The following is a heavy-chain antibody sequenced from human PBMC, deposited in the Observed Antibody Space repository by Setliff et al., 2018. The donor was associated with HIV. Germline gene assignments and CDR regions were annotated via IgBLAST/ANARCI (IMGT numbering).Heavy chain of an antibody. CDR2: MSTYNGNT. CDR1: GYTFTSYD. V-gene: IGHV1-18*01. CDR3: ARVLIGGRDIVVGAHDY. Sequence: ASVKVSCKASGYTFTSYDISWVRQAPGQGLEWMGWMSTYNGNTNYAQKVQGRVTMTTDTSTSTAYMELRSLRSDDTAVYYCARVLIGGRDIVVGAHDYWGQGTLVTVSS. D-gene: IGHD2-15*01. J-gene: IGHJ4*02.